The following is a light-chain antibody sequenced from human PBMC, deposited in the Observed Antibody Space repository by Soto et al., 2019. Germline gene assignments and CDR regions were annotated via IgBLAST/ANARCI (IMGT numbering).Light chain of an antibody. V-gene: IGLV2-8*01. CDR3: SSYAGFDSHVI. CDR1: RSDVGGYKY. J-gene: IGLJ2*01. Sequence: QSALTQPPSASGSPGQSVTISCTGTRSDVGGYKYVSWYQQYPGKAPKLMIYEVSKRPSGVPDRFSGSKSGNTASLTVSGLQAEDEADYYCSSYAGFDSHVIFGGGTKLAVL. CDR2: EVS.